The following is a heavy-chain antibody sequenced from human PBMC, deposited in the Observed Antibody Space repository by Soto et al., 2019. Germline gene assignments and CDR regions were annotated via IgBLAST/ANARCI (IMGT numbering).Heavy chain of an antibody. J-gene: IGHJ6*02. D-gene: IGHD5-12*01. V-gene: IGHV3-33*01. Sequence: QVQLVESEGGVVQPERSLRLSCAASGFTFRNYGMHWVRQAPAKGLEWVALVWYDGGNKNYVDSVKGRFTISRDNSKNTLYLQMNSLRDEDTAVYYCVRAAGYSGNDYVYYYGMDVWGQGTTVTVSS. CDR3: VRAAGYSGNDYVYYYGMDV. CDR2: VWYDGGNK. CDR1: GFTFRNYG.